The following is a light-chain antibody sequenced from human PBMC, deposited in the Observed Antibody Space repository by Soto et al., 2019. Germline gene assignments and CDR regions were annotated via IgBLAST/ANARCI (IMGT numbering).Light chain of an antibody. J-gene: IGKJ2*01. CDR3: QEYNNWPSMYT. Sequence: EIVMTQSPATLSVSPGERATLSCRASQSVRTKLAWYQQKPGQAPRLLIYGASTRATGIPARFSGSGSGTDFTPTISSLQSEDFAVYYCQEYNNWPSMYTFGQGTKLEIK. CDR2: GAS. CDR1: QSVRTK. V-gene: IGKV3-15*01.